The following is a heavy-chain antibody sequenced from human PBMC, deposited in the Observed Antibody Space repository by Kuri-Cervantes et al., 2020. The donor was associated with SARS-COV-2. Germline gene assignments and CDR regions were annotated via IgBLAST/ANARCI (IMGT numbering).Heavy chain of an antibody. V-gene: IGHV4-31*03. D-gene: IGHD3-22*01. CDR1: GDSIGNGKYY. CDR2: IYYTGGT. Sequence: SETLSLTCNVTGDSIGNGKYYWSWIRQRPGKGLEWIGYIYYTGGTYYSPSLNSRVTISVDTFKNQFSLKLSSVTAADTAVYYCARGGSMIVVRRYFDYWGQGTLVTVSS. J-gene: IGHJ4*02. CDR3: ARGGSMIVVRRYFDY.